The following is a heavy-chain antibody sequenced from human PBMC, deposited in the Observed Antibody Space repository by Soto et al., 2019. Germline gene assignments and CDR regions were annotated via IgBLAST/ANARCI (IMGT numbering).Heavy chain of an antibody. CDR1: GGSFSGCY. D-gene: IGHD2-2*01. CDR2: INHSGST. CDR3: AGGRAVVVQAARRTFGATELGRIGYYFAY. V-gene: IGHV4-34*01. J-gene: IGHJ4*02. Sequence: SETLSLTCAVYGGSFSGCYWSWIRQPPGKGLEWIGEINHSGSTNYNPSLKSRVTISVDTSKNQFSLKLSSVTAADTAVYYCAGGRAVVVQAARRTFGATELGRIGYYFAYWGQ.